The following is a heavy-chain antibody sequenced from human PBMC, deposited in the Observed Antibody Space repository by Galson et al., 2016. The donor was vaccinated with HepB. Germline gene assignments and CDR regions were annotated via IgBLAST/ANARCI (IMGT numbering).Heavy chain of an antibody. CDR1: GFTFSNYG. D-gene: IGHD2-2*01. V-gene: IGHV3-23*01. CDR3: VQGSTAPAV. CDR2: ISRSGDST. J-gene: IGHJ6*04. Sequence: SLRLSCAASGFTFSNYGMTWVRQAPGKGLEVVSSISRSGDSTDYADSVKGRFTISRDNSKNTLSLQMNSLTADDTAIYSCVQGSTAPAVWGKGTKVTLSS.